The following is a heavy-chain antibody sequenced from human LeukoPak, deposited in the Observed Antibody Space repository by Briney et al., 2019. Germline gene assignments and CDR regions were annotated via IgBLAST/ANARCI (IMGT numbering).Heavy chain of an antibody. CDR2: INHSGST. CDR3: ATTLITVAGLSFDY. CDR1: GGSLSGYF. J-gene: IGHJ4*02. D-gene: IGHD6-19*01. Sequence: PSETLSPTCAVYGGSLSGYFWGWIRQPPGKGLEGIGEINHSGSTNYNPSLKSRVTISVDTSKNQFSLKLSSVTAADTAVYYCATTLITVAGLSFDYWGQGTLVTVSS. V-gene: IGHV4-34*01.